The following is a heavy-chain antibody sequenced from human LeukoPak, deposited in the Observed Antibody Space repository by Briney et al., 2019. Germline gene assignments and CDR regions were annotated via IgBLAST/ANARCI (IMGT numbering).Heavy chain of an antibody. J-gene: IGHJ4*02. CDR3: AREDYDYVWGSYRYFDY. Sequence: GRSLRLSCAASGSTFSSYGMHWVRQAPGKGLEWVSYISSSSSTIYYADSVKGRFTISRDNAKNSLYLQMNSLRAEDTAVYYCAREDYDYVWGSYRYFDYWGQGTLVTVSS. CDR2: ISSSSSTI. CDR1: GSTFSSYG. D-gene: IGHD3-16*02. V-gene: IGHV3-48*01.